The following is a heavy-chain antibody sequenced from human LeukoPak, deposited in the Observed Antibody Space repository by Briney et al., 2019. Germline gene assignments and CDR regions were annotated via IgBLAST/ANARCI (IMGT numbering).Heavy chain of an antibody. D-gene: IGHD1-26*01. CDR3: AKEMVSGSYQFDC. Sequence: GGSLRLSCAASGFTFSTYAMSWVRQAPGKGLEWVSGISGSGGSTNYADSMKGRFTISRDNSKNTVYLQMNSLRVEDTAVYYCAKEMVSGSYQFDCWGQGTLVTVSS. J-gene: IGHJ4*02. CDR1: GFTFSTYA. CDR2: ISGSGGST. V-gene: IGHV3-23*01.